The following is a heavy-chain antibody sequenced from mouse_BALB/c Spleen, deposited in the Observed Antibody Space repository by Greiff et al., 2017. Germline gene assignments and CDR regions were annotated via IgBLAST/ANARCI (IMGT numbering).Heavy chain of an antibody. D-gene: IGHD1-2*01. CDR1: GFTFSDFY. CDR3: ARGGTTARYWYFDV. V-gene: IGHV7-1*02. CDR2: SRNKANDYTT. Sequence: EVQVVESGGGLVQPGGSLRLSCATSGFTFSDFYMEWVRQPPGKRLEWIAASRNKANDYTTEYSASVKGRFIVSRDTSQSILYLQMNALRAEDTAIYYCARGGTTARYWYFDVWGAGTTVTVSS. J-gene: IGHJ1*01.